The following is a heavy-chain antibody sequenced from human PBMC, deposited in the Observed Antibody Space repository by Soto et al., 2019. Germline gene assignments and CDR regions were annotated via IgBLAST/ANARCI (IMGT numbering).Heavy chain of an antibody. D-gene: IGHD5-12*01. CDR3: ASDRGYSGYDREVFDF. CDR2: ISATGGSA. Sequence: EVQLLQSGGGLVQPGGSLRLSCVASGFTFSSYAMNWVRQAPGKGPEWVSSISATGGSAYYADSVKGRFTISRDNSKNTLYLQLDSLTADDTAVYYCASDRGYSGYDREVFDFWGQGTLVTVSS. V-gene: IGHV3-23*01. CDR1: GFTFSSYA. J-gene: IGHJ4*02.